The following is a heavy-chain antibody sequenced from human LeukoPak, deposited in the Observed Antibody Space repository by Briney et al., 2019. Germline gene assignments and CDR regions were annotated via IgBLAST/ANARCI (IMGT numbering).Heavy chain of an antibody. CDR1: GFTFSSYA. J-gene: IGHJ4*02. Sequence: GGSLRLSCAASGFTFSSYAMSWVRQAPGKGLEWVSAISGSGGSTYYADSVKGRFTISRDNSKNTLYLRMNSLRAGDTAVYYCAKARHQKYSYSDYWGQGTLVTVSS. CDR3: AKARHQKYSYSDY. CDR2: ISGSGGST. V-gene: IGHV3-23*01. D-gene: IGHD5-18*01.